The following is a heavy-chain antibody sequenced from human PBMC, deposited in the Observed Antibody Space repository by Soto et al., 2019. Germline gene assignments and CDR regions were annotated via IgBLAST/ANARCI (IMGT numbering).Heavy chain of an antibody. Sequence: GESLKISCKGSGYSFTSYWISWVRQMPGKGLEWMGRIDPSDSYTNYSPSFQGHVTISADKSISTAYLQWSSLKASDTAMYYCARGGGYDYFRANMFDPWGQGSLVTVSS. D-gene: IGHD5-12*01. CDR2: IDPSDSYT. J-gene: IGHJ5*02. V-gene: IGHV5-10-1*01. CDR3: ARGGGYDYFRANMFDP. CDR1: GYSFTSYW.